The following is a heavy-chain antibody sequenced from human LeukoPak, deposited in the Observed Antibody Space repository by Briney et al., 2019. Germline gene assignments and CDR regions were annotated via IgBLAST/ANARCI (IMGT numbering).Heavy chain of an antibody. Sequence: SETLSLTCAVYGGSFSGYYWSWIRQPPGKGLEWIGVINHSGSTNYNPSLKSRVTISVDTSKNQFSLKLSSVTAADTAVYYCARVSVVWNRGHDYWGQGTLVTVSS. D-gene: IGHD1/OR15-1a*01. J-gene: IGHJ4*02. CDR3: ARVSVVWNRGHDY. CDR2: INHSGST. CDR1: GGSFSGYY. V-gene: IGHV4-34*01.